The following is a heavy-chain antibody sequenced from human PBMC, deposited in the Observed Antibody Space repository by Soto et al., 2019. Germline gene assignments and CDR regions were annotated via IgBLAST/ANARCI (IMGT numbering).Heavy chain of an antibody. CDR2: MNPNSGNT. J-gene: IGHJ4*02. CDR1: GYTFTSYD. V-gene: IGHV1-8*01. Sequence: ASVKVSCKASGYTFTSYDINWVRQATGQGLEWMGWMNPNSGNTGYAQKCQGRVTMTRNTSISTAYMELSSLRSEDTAVYYCAREKNEYFDYWGQGTLVTVSS. CDR3: AREKNEYFDY.